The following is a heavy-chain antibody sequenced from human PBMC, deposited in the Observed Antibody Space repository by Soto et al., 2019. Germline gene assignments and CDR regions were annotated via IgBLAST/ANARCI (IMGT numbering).Heavy chain of an antibody. J-gene: IGHJ5*02. V-gene: IGHV1-18*01. CDR2: MSPYNGNT. Sequence: QVQLVQSGPEVKKPGASVKVSCRASGYIFITFGISWVRQAPGQGPEWMGRMSPYNGNTNYGRKFQGRVTMTVDTSTHTAYMELRSLRSDDTAVYYCARDPGGATGFDPWGQGTLGTVSS. D-gene: IGHD3-10*01. CDR1: GYIFITFG. CDR3: ARDPGGATGFDP.